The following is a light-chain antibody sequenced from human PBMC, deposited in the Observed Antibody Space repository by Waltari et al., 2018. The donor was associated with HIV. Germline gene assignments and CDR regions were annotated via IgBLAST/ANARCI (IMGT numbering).Light chain of an antibody. Sequence: SSEMTQPPSGSVSPGQTASITCSGDTLGEKYTSWYQQKPGQSPVLVLYQDNKRPSGIPERFSGSNSGNTATLTISGTQAMDEADYYCQAWDSSTGGVFGGGTKLTVL. CDR2: QDN. CDR3: QAWDSSTGGV. V-gene: IGLV3-1*01. J-gene: IGLJ3*02. CDR1: TLGEKY.